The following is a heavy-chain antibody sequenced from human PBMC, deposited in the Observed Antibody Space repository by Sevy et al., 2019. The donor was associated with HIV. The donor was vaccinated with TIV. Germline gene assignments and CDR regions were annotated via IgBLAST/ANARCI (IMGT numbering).Heavy chain of an antibody. CDR2: ISSSSYI. D-gene: IGHD6-19*01. V-gene: IGHV3-21*01. Sequence: GGSLRLSCAASGFTFSSYSMNWVRQAPGKGLEWVSSISSSSYIYYADSVKGRFTISRDNAKNSLYLQMNSLRAEDTAVYYCARERRIAVAGKYFDYWGQGTLVTVSS. J-gene: IGHJ4*02. CDR1: GFTFSSYS. CDR3: ARERRIAVAGKYFDY.